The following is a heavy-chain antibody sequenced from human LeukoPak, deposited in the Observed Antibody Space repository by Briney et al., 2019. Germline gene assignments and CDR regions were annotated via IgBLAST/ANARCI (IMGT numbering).Heavy chain of an antibody. Sequence: SETLSLTCTVSGDSISSSYFYWAWIRQPPGKGLQWIGSIYSSGSAYYNPSLKSRVAISVDTSENQFSLKLSSVTAADTAVYYCARELGARPPHWFDPWGQGTLVTVSS. J-gene: IGHJ5*02. CDR1: GDSISSSYFY. V-gene: IGHV4-39*02. CDR2: IYSSGSA. D-gene: IGHD6-6*01. CDR3: ARELGARPPHWFDP.